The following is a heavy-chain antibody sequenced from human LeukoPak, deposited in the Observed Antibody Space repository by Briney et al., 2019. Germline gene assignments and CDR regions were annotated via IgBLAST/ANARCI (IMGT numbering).Heavy chain of an antibody. CDR1: GLSVGRNY. V-gene: IGHV3-66*01. Sequence: GGSLRLSCVASGLSVGRNYMTWVRQAPGKGLEWVSVLYSGGVRYYADSVKGRFTISRDDSKNTLSLLMNNLRPDDTALYYCARAAAVTTADAFDIWGQGTMVTVSS. CDR3: ARAAAVTTADAFDI. D-gene: IGHD4-17*01. J-gene: IGHJ3*02. CDR2: LYSGGVR.